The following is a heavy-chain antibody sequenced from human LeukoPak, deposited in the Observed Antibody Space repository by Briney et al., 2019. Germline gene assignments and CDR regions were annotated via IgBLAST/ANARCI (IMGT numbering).Heavy chain of an antibody. J-gene: IGHJ4*02. CDR1: GFTVSSNY. D-gene: IGHD5-18*01. Sequence: QPGGSLRLSCAASGFTVSSNYMSWVRQAPGKGLAWVSVLYSGGNTYYADSVKGRFTISRDNSKNMLFLQMNSLRAEDTAVYYCAGVGRGDTYGYVDCWGQGTLVTVSS. CDR2: LYSGGNT. V-gene: IGHV3-66*01. CDR3: AGVGRGDTYGYVDC.